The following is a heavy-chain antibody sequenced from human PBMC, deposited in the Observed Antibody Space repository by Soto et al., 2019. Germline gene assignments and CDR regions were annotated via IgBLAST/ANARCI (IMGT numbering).Heavy chain of an antibody. CDR3: ARDSHSSGWTNWFDP. Sequence: GSLRLSGAASGXTFSSYGMSWVRRAPGKGLEWVANIKQDGSEKYYVDSVKGRFTISRDNAKNSLYLQMNSLRAEDTAVYYCARDSHSSGWTNWFDPWGQGTLATVSS. CDR2: IKQDGSEK. V-gene: IGHV3-7*03. J-gene: IGHJ5*02. CDR1: GXTFSSYG. D-gene: IGHD6-19*01.